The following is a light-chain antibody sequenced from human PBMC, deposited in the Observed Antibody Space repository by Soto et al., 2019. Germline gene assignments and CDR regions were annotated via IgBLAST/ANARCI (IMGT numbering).Light chain of an antibody. Sequence: EIVLTQSPGTLSLSPGDRATLSCRASQSVRSSYLAWYQQKPGQAPRLLISGASSRATGIPDRFSGSGSGKDCTLTISRLEPEDFAVYYCQQYGASPYTFGQGTKLEIK. CDR2: GAS. CDR1: QSVRSSY. J-gene: IGKJ2*01. V-gene: IGKV3-20*01. CDR3: QQYGASPYT.